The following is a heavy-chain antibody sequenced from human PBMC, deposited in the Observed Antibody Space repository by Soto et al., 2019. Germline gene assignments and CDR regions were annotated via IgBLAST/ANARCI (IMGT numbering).Heavy chain of an antibody. CDR3: ARVVGSSGWYYGSFDI. D-gene: IGHD6-19*01. Sequence: QVQLQQWGAGLLKPSETLSLTCAVYGGSFSGSYWNWIRQPPGKGLEWIGEINQSGSTNYNPSLKRRVTISVDTSKNQFSLKLSSVTAADSAVYYCARVVGSSGWYYGSFDIWGPGTMVTVSS. V-gene: IGHV4-34*01. CDR2: INQSGST. J-gene: IGHJ3*02. CDR1: GGSFSGSY.